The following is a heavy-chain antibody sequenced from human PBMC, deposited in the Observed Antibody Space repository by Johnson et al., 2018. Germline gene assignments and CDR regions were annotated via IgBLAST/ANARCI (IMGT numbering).Heavy chain of an antibody. J-gene: IGHJ3*01. D-gene: IGHD3-9*01. Sequence: EVQLLETGGGLVQPGESLRLSCEASGFTFSNHDMHWVRQATGKGLEWVSTIGVDGDTYYPGSVKGRFTISRENAENSVYLEMNSLGVADTAVYYCFRGGTIAVGGQGTMVTVSS. CDR3: FRGGTIAV. CDR2: IGVDGDT. CDR1: GFTFSNHD. V-gene: IGHV3-13*01.